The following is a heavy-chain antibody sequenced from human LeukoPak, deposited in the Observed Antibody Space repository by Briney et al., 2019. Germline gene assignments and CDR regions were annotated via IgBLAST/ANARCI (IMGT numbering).Heavy chain of an antibody. CDR1: GGSFSGYY. V-gene: IGHV4-34*01. Sequence: SETLSLTCAVYGGSFSGYYWSWIRQPPGMGLEWIGEINHSGSTNYNPSLKSRVTISVDTSKNQFSLKQSSVTAADTAVYYCAREMLGNYAFDTWGQGTMVTVSS. CDR2: INHSGST. D-gene: IGHD3-10*02. CDR3: AREMLGNYAFDT. J-gene: IGHJ3*02.